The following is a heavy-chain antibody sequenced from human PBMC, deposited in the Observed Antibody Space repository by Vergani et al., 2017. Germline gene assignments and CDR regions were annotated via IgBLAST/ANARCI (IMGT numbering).Heavy chain of an antibody. J-gene: IGHJ1*01. D-gene: IGHD6-13*01. V-gene: IGHV4-39*01. CDR1: CGSLSSSSHY. CDR2: FYYCGST. CDR3: ARHSSSWLEYFQH. Sequence: LQLQESGPGLVKPSETLSPTRTVPCGSLSSSSHYLGWLRQPPGTGLGWIGSFYYCGSTYYNPSLKGRVTISVDTSKNQFSLKLSSVTAADTAVYYCARHSSSWLEYFQHWGQGTLVTVSS.